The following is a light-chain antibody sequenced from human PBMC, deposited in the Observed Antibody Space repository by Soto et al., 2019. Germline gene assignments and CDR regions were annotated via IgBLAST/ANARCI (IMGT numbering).Light chain of an antibody. Sequence: QSVLTQPASVSGSPGQSITISCTGTSSDVGGYNYVSWYQQQSGKAPKLIIHEVSYRPSGVPDRFSGSKSGTSASLAISGLQSEDEADYYCAAWDDSLNGYVFGTGTRSPS. V-gene: IGLV2-14*01. CDR3: AAWDDSLNGYV. CDR2: EVS. CDR1: SSDVGGYNY. J-gene: IGLJ1*01.